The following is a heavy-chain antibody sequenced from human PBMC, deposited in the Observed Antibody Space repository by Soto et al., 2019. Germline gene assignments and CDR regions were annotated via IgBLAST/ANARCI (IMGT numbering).Heavy chain of an antibody. Sequence: QVQLEQSGAEVKKPGSSVKVSCKASGGTLSDHGVSWLRQAPGQGLEWVGGTIPVFDTAKYAQKCQGRVMIAADQPTNIAYLGLGTPKSEETDFYYCARRVYGSGNCYTGPSAFEIRGQGTMVIVSS. CDR1: GGTLSDHG. V-gene: IGHV1-69*01. CDR3: ARRVYGSGNCYTGPSAFEI. CDR2: TIPVFDTA. J-gene: IGHJ3*02. D-gene: IGHD3-10*01.